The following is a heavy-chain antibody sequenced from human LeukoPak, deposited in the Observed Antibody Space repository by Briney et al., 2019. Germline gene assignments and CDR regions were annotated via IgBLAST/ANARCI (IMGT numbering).Heavy chain of an antibody. V-gene: IGHV4-61*01. Sequence: SETLSLTCTVSGGSVSSGSYYWSWIRQPPGKGLEWIGCIYYSGSTNFNPSLKSRVTISVDTSKNQFSLKLSSVTAADTAVYYCARVRPAVYDSSGTSFDYWGQGTLVTVSS. CDR2: IYYSGST. CDR3: ARVRPAVYDSSGTSFDY. D-gene: IGHD3-22*01. J-gene: IGHJ4*02. CDR1: GGSVSSGSYY.